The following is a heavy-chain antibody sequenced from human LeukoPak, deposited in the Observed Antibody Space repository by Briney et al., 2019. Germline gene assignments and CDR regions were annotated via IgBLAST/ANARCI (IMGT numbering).Heavy chain of an antibody. CDR2: ISSSSSYI. V-gene: IGHV3-21*01. Sequence: KAGGSLRLSCAASGFTFSSYSMNWVRQAPGKGLEWVSSISSSSSYIYYADSVKGRFTISRDNAKNSLYLQMNSLRAEDTAVYYCARVGRTGDHGGDYWGQGTLVTVSS. CDR1: GFTFSSYS. J-gene: IGHJ4*02. CDR3: ARVGRTGDHGGDY. D-gene: IGHD7-27*01.